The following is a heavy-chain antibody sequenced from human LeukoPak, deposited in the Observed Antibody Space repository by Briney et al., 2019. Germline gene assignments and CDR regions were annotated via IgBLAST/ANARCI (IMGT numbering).Heavy chain of an antibody. CDR3: AREWDYGGNRYFDY. D-gene: IGHD4-23*01. V-gene: IGHV4-61*02. CDR2: IYTGGST. CDR1: GGSTGSGSYY. Sequence: SETLSLTCTVSGGSTGSGSYYWSWIRQPAGKRLEWIGRIYTGGSTNYNPSLKSRVTISLDTSNNQFSLKLSSVTAADTAVYYCAREWDYGGNRYFDYWGQGTLVTVSS. J-gene: IGHJ4*02.